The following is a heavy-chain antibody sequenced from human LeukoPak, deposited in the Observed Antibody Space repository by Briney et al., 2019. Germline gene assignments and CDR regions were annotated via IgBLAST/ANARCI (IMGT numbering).Heavy chain of an antibody. CDR3: ARVPHILTFRPKYYFDY. CDR2: INPNSGGT. D-gene: IGHD3-9*01. CDR1: GYTFTGYY. Sequence: ASVKVSCKASGYTFTGYYMHWVRQAPGQGLEWMGWINPNSGGTNYAQKFQGRVTMTRDTSISTAYMELSRLRSDDTAVYYCARVPHILTFRPKYYFDYWGQGTLVTVSS. J-gene: IGHJ4*02. V-gene: IGHV1-2*02.